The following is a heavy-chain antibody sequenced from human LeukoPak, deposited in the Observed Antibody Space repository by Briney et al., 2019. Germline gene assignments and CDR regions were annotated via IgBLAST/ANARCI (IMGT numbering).Heavy chain of an antibody. Sequence: ASVKVSCKASGYTFTGYYMYRVRQAPGQGLEWMGWINPNSGGTNYAQKFQGRVTMTRDTSISTAYMELSRLRSADTAVYYCARGYCSGGSCQAGDSWGQGALVTVSS. D-gene: IGHD2-15*01. CDR3: ARGYCSGGSCQAGDS. CDR1: GYTFTGYY. J-gene: IGHJ4*02. CDR2: INPNSGGT. V-gene: IGHV1-2*02.